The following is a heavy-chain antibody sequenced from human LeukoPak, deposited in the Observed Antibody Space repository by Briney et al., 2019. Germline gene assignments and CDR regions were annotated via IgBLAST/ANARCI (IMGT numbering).Heavy chain of an antibody. CDR2: ISSSSSTI. CDR3: ASSNTGHIVVVPIIDY. D-gene: IGHD2-15*01. Sequence: GGSLRLSCAASGFTFSSYSMNWVRQAPGKGLEWVSYISSSSSTIYYADSVKGRFTISRDNAKNSLYLQMNGLRAEDTAVYYCASSNTGHIVVVPIIDYWGQGTLVTVSS. V-gene: IGHV3-48*01. CDR1: GFTFSSYS. J-gene: IGHJ4*02.